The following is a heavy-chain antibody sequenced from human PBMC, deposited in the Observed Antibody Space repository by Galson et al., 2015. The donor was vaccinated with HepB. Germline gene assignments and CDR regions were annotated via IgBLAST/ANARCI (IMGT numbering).Heavy chain of an antibody. Sequence: SLRLPCAASGFPFSSYSKYWVRQAPGKGLEWVSSISSSSSYIYYADSVKGRFTISRDNAKNSLYLQMNSLRAEDTAVYYCARNYYDSSGYSDAFDIWGQGTMVTVSS. CDR1: GFPFSSYS. CDR3: ARNYYDSSGYSDAFDI. CDR2: ISSSSSYI. J-gene: IGHJ3*02. D-gene: IGHD3-22*01. V-gene: IGHV3-21*01.